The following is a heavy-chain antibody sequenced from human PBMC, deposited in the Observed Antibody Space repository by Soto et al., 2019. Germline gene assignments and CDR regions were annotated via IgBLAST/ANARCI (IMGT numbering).Heavy chain of an antibody. CDR2: ISWDSGNI. D-gene: IGHD3-22*01. V-gene: IGHV3-9*01. CDR1: GFTFDDFA. J-gene: IGHJ4*02. Sequence: VQLVESGGDLVQPGRSLRLSCAASGFTFDDFAMHWVRQAPGKGLEWVSGISWDSGNIGYADSVRGRFTISRDNAKNSLYLQMNSLRAEDTAFYYCAKDLYYDNSGFDYWGQGTLVAVAS. CDR3: AKDLYYDNSGFDY.